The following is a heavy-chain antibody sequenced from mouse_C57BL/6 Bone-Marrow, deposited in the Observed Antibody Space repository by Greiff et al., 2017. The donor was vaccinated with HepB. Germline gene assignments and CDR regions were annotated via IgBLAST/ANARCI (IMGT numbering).Heavy chain of an antibody. Sequence: EVKLVESGEGLVQPGGSLKLSCAASGFTFSDYYMYWVRQTPEKRLEWVAYISNGGGSTYYPDTVKGRFTISRDNAKNTLYLQMSRLKSEDTAMYYCARHYYGSSYDDYAMDYWGQGTSVTVSS. D-gene: IGHD1-1*01. CDR2: ISNGGGST. CDR3: ARHYYGSSYDDYAMDY. CDR1: GFTFSDYY. J-gene: IGHJ4*01. V-gene: IGHV5-12*01.